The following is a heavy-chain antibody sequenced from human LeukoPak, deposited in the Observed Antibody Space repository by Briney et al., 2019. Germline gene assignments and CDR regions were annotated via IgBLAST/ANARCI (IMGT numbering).Heavy chain of an antibody. Sequence: GGSLRLSCVASGLTFSNSAMTWVRQGPGKGLEWVSSISGETNNTYYSDSVKGRFTVSRDNSKDTVFLQMNDLTIEDTAIYYCAKRYSDGGFDPWGQGTLVTVSS. CDR3: AKRYSDGGFDP. CDR1: GLTFSNSA. CDR2: ISGETNNT. D-gene: IGHD3-10*01. V-gene: IGHV3-23*01. J-gene: IGHJ5*02.